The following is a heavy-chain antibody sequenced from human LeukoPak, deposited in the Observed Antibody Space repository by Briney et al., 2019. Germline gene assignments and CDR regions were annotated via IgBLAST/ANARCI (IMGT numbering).Heavy chain of an antibody. J-gene: IGHJ5*02. CDR1: GFTFSSYA. CDR2: ISGSGGST. Sequence: GGSLRLSCAASGFTFSSYAMSWVRQAPGKGLEWVSAISGSGGSTYYADSVKGRFTISRDNSKNTLYLQMNSLRAEDTAVYYCAKGRYCSSTSCYRALGNWFDPWGQGTLVTASS. D-gene: IGHD2-2*02. CDR3: AKGRYCSSTSCYRALGNWFDP. V-gene: IGHV3-23*01.